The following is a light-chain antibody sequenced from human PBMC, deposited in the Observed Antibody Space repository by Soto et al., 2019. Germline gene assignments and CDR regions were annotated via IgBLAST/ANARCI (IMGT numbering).Light chain of an antibody. Sequence: ETVLTQSPATMSLSPGERATLSCRTSQSVGSYLAWFQQKPGQAPRLLIYDASNRATGIPARFSGSGSGTDFTLTISSLESEDSAIYYCQQRSNWPPGFTFGPGTKVDI. CDR2: DAS. CDR1: QSVGSY. CDR3: QQRSNWPPGFT. J-gene: IGKJ3*01. V-gene: IGKV3-11*01.